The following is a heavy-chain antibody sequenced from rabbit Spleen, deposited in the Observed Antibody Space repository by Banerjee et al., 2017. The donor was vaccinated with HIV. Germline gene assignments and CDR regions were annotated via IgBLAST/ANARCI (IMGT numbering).Heavy chain of an antibody. CDR3: ARDTSSSFSSYGMDR. Sequence: QEQLVESGGGLVKPEGSLALTCKASGFSFSSSDYICWVRQAPGKGLEWIACINASTGKPVYATWASGRFTISRTSSTTVTLRMTSLTAADTATYFCARDTSSSFSSYGMDRWGPGTLVTVS. J-gene: IGHJ6*01. CDR1: GFSFSSSDY. CDR2: INASTGKP. D-gene: IGHD1-1*01. V-gene: IGHV1S45*01.